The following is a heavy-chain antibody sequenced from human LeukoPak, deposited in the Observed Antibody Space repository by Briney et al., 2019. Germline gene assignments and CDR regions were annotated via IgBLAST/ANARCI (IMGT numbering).Heavy chain of an antibody. D-gene: IGHD3-16*01. CDR2: INHSGST. CDR1: GGSFSGYY. CDR3: ASWDLGAKTNAEYFQH. Sequence: PSETLSLTCAVYGGSFSGYYWSWIRQPPGKGLEWIGEINHSGSTNYNPSLKSRVTISVDTSKNQFSLKLTSVTAADTAVYYCASWDLGAKTNAEYFQHWGQGTLVTVSS. V-gene: IGHV4-34*01. J-gene: IGHJ1*01.